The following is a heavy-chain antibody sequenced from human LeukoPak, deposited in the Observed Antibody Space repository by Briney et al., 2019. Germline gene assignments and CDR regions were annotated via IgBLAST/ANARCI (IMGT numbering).Heavy chain of an antibody. D-gene: IGHD2/OR15-2a*01. CDR3: ARDRSSTLFDH. V-gene: IGHV1-2*02. Sequence: ASVKVSCKASGYTFTGYYMHWVRQAPGQGLEWMGWINPNSGGTNYAQKLQGRVTMTRDTSITTAYMELSSLRSDDTALYYCARDRSSTLFDHWGQGTLVTVSS. J-gene: IGHJ4*02. CDR1: GYTFTGYY. CDR2: INPNSGGT.